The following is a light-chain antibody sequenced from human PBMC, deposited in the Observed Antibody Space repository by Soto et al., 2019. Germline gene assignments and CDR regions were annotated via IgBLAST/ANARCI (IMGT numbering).Light chain of an antibody. Sequence: EVEFTQSPATLSFSPGGRATLSFRASQSVSSYLAWYQQKPGQAPRLLIYDASNRATGIPARFSGSGSGTDFTLTISSLEPEDFAVYFCQQRSSWPLTFGGGTKVDIK. V-gene: IGKV3-11*01. CDR1: QSVSSY. CDR2: DAS. J-gene: IGKJ4*01. CDR3: QQRSSWPLT.